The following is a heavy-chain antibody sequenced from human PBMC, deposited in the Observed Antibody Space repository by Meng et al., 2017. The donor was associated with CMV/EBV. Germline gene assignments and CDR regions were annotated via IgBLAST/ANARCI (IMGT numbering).Heavy chain of an antibody. V-gene: IGHV3-23*01. Sequence: GGSLRLSCAASGFTFSSYWMSWVRQAPGKGLEWVSAISGGGGSTYYADSVKGRFTISRDNSKNTLYLLMNSLRAEDTAVYYCAKTTAVDTRSYYYYGMDVWGQGTTVTVSS. CDR3: AKTTAVDTRSYYYYGMDV. D-gene: IGHD6-13*01. CDR1: GFTFSSYW. CDR2: ISGGGGST. J-gene: IGHJ6*02.